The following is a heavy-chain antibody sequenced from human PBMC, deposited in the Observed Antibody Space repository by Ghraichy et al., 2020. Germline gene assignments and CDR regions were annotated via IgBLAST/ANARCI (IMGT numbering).Heavy chain of an antibody. CDR3: AGRYPTDYEKYFQH. J-gene: IGHJ1*01. D-gene: IGHD4-17*01. CDR2: IYYSGST. Sequence: SETLSLTCTVSGGSISSYYWSWIRQPPGKGLEWIGYIYYSGSTNYNPSLKSRVTISVDTSKNQFSLKLSSVTAADTAVYYCAGRYPTDYEKYFQHWGQGTLVTVSS. V-gene: IGHV4-59*01. CDR1: GGSISSYY.